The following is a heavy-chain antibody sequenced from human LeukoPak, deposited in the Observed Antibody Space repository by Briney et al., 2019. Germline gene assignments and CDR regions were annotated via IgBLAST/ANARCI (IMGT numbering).Heavy chain of an antibody. J-gene: IGHJ4*02. Sequence: SETLSLTCAVSGYSISSGYYWVWIRQPPGKGLEWIGSIFHSGSTYYNPSLQSRVTISLDTSKNHFSLKLSSVPAADTALYYCARGDYYSNGWPFDYWGQGTLVTVSS. V-gene: IGHV4-38-2*01. CDR1: GYSISSGYY. CDR2: IFHSGST. CDR3: ARGDYYSNGWPFDY. D-gene: IGHD6-19*01.